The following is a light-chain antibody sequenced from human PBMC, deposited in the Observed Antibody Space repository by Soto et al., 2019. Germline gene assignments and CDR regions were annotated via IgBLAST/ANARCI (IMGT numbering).Light chain of an antibody. Sequence: DIQMTQSPSTLSASAGDRVTITCRASQNIDMYLAWYQQKPGQAPSLLIYRASSLQSGVPSRFSGSGSGTEFTLTISSLQPDDFATYYYQQSITYPWTFGQGTKVDIK. V-gene: IGKV1-5*03. CDR1: QNIDMY. J-gene: IGKJ1*01. CDR3: QQSITYPWT. CDR2: RAS.